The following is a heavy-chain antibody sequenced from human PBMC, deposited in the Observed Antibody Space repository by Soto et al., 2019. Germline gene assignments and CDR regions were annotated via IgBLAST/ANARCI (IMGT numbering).Heavy chain of an antibody. D-gene: IGHD2-2*01. CDR2: INPNSGGT. J-gene: IGHJ4*02. V-gene: IGHV1-2*04. CDR3: ARVYQGNSFDY. CDR1: GYTFTGYY. Sequence: ASLKVSCKASGYTFTGYYMHWVRQAPGQGLEWMGWINPNSGGTNYAQKFQGWVTMTRDTSISTAYMELSRLRSDDTAVYYCARVYQGNSFDYWGQGTLVTVSS.